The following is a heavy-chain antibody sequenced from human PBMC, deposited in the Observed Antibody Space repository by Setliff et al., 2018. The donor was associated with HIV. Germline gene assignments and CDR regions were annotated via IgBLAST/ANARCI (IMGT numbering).Heavy chain of an antibody. J-gene: IGHJ4*02. V-gene: IGHV4-39*01. D-gene: IGHD6-6*01. CDR1: GGSISSSSYY. CDR2: IYYSGST. CDR3: ASTSSLGSSFDY. Sequence: SETLSLTCTVSGGSISSSSYYWGWIRQPPGKGLEWIGSIYYSGSTYYNPSLKGRVTISVDTSKNQFSLKLSSVTAADTAVYYCASTSSLGSSFDYWGQGTLVTVSS.